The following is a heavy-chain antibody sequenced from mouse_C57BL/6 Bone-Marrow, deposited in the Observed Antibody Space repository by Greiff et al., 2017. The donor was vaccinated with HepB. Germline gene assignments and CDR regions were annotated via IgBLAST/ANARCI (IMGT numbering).Heavy chain of an antibody. CDR1: GYTFTSYW. CDR2: IHPNSGST. CDR3: ARTPFYGNYFDY. Sequence: VKLKQPGAELVKPGASVKLSCKASGYTFTSYWMHWVKQRPGQGLEWIGMIHPNSGSTNYNEKFKSKATLTVDKSSSTAYMQLSSLTSEDSAVYYCARTPFYGNYFDYWGQGTTLTVSS. V-gene: IGHV1-64*01. D-gene: IGHD2-10*01. J-gene: IGHJ2*01.